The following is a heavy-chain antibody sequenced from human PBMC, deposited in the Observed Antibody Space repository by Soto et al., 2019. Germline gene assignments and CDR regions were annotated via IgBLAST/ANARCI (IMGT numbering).Heavy chain of an antibody. CDR1: GFTFSSYG. V-gene: IGHV3-30*18. Sequence: GGSLRLSCAASGFTFSSYGMHWVRQAPGKGLEWVAVISYDGSNKYYADSVKGRFTISRDNSKNTLYLQMNSLRAEDTAVYYCAKANYGQTTVDDAFDIWGQGTMVTVSS. CDR3: AKANYGQTTVDDAFDI. J-gene: IGHJ3*02. CDR2: ISYDGSNK. D-gene: IGHD4-17*01.